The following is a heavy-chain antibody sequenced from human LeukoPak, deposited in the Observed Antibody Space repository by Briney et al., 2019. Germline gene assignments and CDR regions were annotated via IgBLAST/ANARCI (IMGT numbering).Heavy chain of an antibody. J-gene: IGHJ4*02. CDR3: ARYSYPTRGIVVVPALDY. Sequence: GASVKVSCKASGYTFTSYYMHWVRQAPGQGLEWMGIINPSGGSTSYAQKFQGRVTMTRDTSTSTVYMELSSLRSEDTAVYHCARYSYPTRGIVVVPALDYWGQGTLVTVSS. V-gene: IGHV1-46*01. CDR1: GYTFTSYY. D-gene: IGHD3-22*01. CDR2: INPSGGST.